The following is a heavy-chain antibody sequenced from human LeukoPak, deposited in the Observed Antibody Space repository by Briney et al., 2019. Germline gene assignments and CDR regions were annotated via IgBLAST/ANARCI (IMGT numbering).Heavy chain of an antibody. Sequence: TSETLSLTCAVYGGSFSGYYWSWIRQPPGKGLEWIGEINHSGSTNYNPSLKSRVTIAVDTSKNQFSLKLSSETAADTAVYYCARGLTHLGYCSSTSCYGHYFAYWGQGTLVTVSS. CDR3: ARGLTHLGYCSSTSCYGHYFAY. CDR1: GGSFSGYY. V-gene: IGHV4-34*01. D-gene: IGHD2-2*01. J-gene: IGHJ4*02. CDR2: INHSGST.